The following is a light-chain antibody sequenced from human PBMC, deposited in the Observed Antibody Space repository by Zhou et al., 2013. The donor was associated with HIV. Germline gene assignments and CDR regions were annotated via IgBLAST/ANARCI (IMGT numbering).Light chain of an antibody. V-gene: IGKV1-5*03. CDR2: KAS. J-gene: IGKJ2*01. CDR1: QTVSNW. CDR3: QQYNSYSPST. Sequence: DIQMTQSPSILSASVGDRVTITCRASQTVSNWLAWYQQKPGKAPKLLIYKASTLEIGVPSRFSGSGSGTEFTLTISSLQPDDFATYYCQQYNSYSPSTFGQGTKLEIK.